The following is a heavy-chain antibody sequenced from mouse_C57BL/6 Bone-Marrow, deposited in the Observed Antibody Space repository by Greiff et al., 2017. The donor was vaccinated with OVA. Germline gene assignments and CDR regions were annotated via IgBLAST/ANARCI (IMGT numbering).Heavy chain of an antibody. J-gene: IGHJ4*01. Sequence: EVKLMESGGDLVKPGGSLTLSCAASGFTFSSYGLSWVRQTPDKRLEWVATISSGGSYTYYPDSVKGRFTISRDNAKNTLYLQMSSLKSEDTAMYYCARHVDYAMDYWGQGTSVTVSS. CDR1: GFTFSSYG. CDR3: ARHVDYAMDY. CDR2: ISSGGSYT. V-gene: IGHV5-6*01.